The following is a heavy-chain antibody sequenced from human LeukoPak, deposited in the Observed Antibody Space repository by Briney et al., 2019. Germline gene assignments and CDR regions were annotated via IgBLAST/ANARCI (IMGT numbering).Heavy chain of an antibody. CDR2: ISSSGSTI. D-gene: IGHD3-22*01. CDR3: ARAYYYDSSGYSYAFDI. CDR1: GFTFSDYY. J-gene: IGHJ3*02. Sequence: PGGSLRLSCAASGFTFSDYYMSWIRQAPGKGLEWVSYISSSGSTIYYADSVKGRFTISRDNAKNSLYLQMNSLRAEDTAVYYCARAYYYDSSGYSYAFDIWGQGTMVTVSS. V-gene: IGHV3-11*01.